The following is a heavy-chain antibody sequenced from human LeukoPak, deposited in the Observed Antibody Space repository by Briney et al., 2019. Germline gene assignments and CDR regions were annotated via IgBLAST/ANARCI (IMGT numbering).Heavy chain of an antibody. CDR3: TRAGNHVLLWFGEYD. CDR1: GFTFGDYA. CDR2: IRSKAYGGTT. D-gene: IGHD3-10*01. J-gene: IGHJ4*02. V-gene: IGHV3-49*04. Sequence: PGGSLRLSCTASGFTFGDYAMSWVRQAPGKGLEWVGFIRSKAYGGTTEYAASVKGRFTISRDDSKSIAHQQMNSLKTEDTAVYYCTRAGNHVLLWFGEYDWGQGTLVTVSS.